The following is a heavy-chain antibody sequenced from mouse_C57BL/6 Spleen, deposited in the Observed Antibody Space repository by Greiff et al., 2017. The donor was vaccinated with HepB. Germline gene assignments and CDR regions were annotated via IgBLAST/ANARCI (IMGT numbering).Heavy chain of an antibody. Sequence: VQLKQSGPELVKPGASVKISCKASGYSFTGYYMNWVKQSPEKSLEWIGEINPSTGGTTYNQKFKAKATLTVDKSASTAYMQLKSLTSEDSAVYYCARSRYYGSSGFDYWGQGTTLTVSS. CDR3: ARSRYYGSSGFDY. V-gene: IGHV1-42*01. CDR2: INPSTGGT. CDR1: GYSFTGYY. D-gene: IGHD1-1*01. J-gene: IGHJ2*01.